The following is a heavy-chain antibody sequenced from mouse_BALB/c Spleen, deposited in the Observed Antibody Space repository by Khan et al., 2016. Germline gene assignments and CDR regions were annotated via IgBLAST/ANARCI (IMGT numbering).Heavy chain of an antibody. D-gene: IGHD1-1*01. V-gene: IGHV10-1*02. CDR3: VRHYYGSSYVGYFDY. Sequence: EVQLVESGGGLVQPKGSLKLSCAASGFTFNTYAMNWVRQAPGTGLEWVARIRSKSNNYATYYADSVKDRFTISRDDSQSMLYLQMNNLKTEDTAMYYCVRHYYGSSYVGYFDYWGQGTTLTVSS. CDR1: GFTFNTYA. CDR2: IRSKSNNYAT. J-gene: IGHJ2*01.